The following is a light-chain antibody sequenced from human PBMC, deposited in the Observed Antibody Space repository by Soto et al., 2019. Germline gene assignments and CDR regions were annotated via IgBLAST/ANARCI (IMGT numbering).Light chain of an antibody. V-gene: IGLV1-47*01. CDR2: RNN. CDR3: ATWDDSLSGWV. J-gene: IGLJ3*02. Sequence: QSVLTQPPSASGTPGQRVTISCSGSSSNIGSNYVYWYQQLPGTAPKLLIYRNNQRPSGVPDRFSGSKSDTSASLAISGLRPDDEAEYYCATWDDSLSGWVFGGGTQLTVL. CDR1: SSNIGSNY.